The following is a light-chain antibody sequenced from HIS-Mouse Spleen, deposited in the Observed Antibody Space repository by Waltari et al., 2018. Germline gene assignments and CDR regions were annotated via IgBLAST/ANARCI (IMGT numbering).Light chain of an antibody. CDR2: GKN. J-gene: IGLJ2*01. CDR3: NSRDSSGNHVV. V-gene: IGLV3-19*01. Sequence: SSELTQDPAVSVALGQTVRITCQGDSLRSYYASRYQQKQGQAPVLVIYGKNNRPAGNPDRFSGSSSGNTASLTIPGAQAEDEADYYCNSRDSSGNHVVFGGGTKLTVL. CDR1: SLRSYY.